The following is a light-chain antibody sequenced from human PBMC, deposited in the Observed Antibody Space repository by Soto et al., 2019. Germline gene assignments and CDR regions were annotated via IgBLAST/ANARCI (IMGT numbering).Light chain of an antibody. CDR2: GAS. CDR1: QSVSSSY. CDR3: QQYGSSPWT. Sequence: EIVLTQSPGTLSLSPGERATLSCRASQSVSSSYLAWYQQKPGQAPRILIYGASSRATGIPARFSGSGSGKDFTLTISRLEPEDFAVYYCQQYGSSPWTFGQGTKVEIK. J-gene: IGKJ1*01. V-gene: IGKV3-20*01.